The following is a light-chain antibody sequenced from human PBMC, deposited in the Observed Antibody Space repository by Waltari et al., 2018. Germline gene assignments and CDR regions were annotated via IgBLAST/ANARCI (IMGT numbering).Light chain of an antibody. CDR3: ETWHSNTQV. V-gene: IGLV4-60*03. CDR2: LEGSGSY. CDR1: SGHSSYI. J-gene: IGLJ2*01. Sequence: QPVLTQSSSASASLGSSVKLTCTLRSGHSSYIIALHQQQPGKAPRYLMKLEGSGSYSKGSGVPDRFSGSSSVADRYLIISNIQSEDEADYYCETWHSNTQVFGGGTKLTVL.